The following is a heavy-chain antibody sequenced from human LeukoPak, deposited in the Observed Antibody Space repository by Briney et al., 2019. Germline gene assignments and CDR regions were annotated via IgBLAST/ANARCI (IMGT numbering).Heavy chain of an antibody. J-gene: IGHJ4*02. D-gene: IGHD5-12*01. CDR1: GYTFTNYY. CDR3: ARDGAYSAYDYPY. CDR2: INPSGGGT. V-gene: IGHV1-46*01. Sequence: EASVKVSCKASGYTFTNYYMHWVRQAPGQGLEWMGIINPSGGGTTYAQKFQGRVTISADKSTSTAYLQWSSLKASDTAMYYCARDGAYSAYDYPYWGQGTLVTVSS.